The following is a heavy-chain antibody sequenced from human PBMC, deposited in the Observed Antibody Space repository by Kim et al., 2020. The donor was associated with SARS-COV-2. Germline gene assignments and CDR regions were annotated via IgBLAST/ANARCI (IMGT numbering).Heavy chain of an antibody. Sequence: GGSLRLSCAASGFTFSSYGMHWVRQAPGKGLEWVAVIWYDGSNKYYADSVKGRFTISRDNSKNTLYLQMNSLRAEDTAVYYCARDRDYYGGNLEYAFDIWGQGTMVTVSS. D-gene: IGHD4-17*01. CDR2: IWYDGSNK. CDR1: GFTFSSYG. V-gene: IGHV3-33*01. J-gene: IGHJ3*02. CDR3: ARDRDYYGGNLEYAFDI.